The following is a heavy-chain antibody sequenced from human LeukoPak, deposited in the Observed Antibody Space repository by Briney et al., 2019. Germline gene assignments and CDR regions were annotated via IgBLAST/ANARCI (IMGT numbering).Heavy chain of an antibody. Sequence: SETLSLTCTVSGVSISSSSYYWGWIRQPPGKGLEWIGSIYYSESTYYNPSLKSRITISVETSKNQFSLKLNSVTAADTAMYYCARVFKRVITFGEVIVNPKYYLDYWGQGTLVTVSS. D-gene: IGHD3-16*02. CDR2: IYYSEST. CDR1: GVSISSSSYY. CDR3: ARVFKRVITFGEVIVNPKYYLDY. J-gene: IGHJ4*02. V-gene: IGHV4-39*07.